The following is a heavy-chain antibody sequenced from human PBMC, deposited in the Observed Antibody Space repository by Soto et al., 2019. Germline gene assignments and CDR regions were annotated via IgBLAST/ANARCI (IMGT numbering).Heavy chain of an antibody. V-gene: IGHV1-46*01. Sequence: ASGKVSCKASGFTFTSFYMHWVRQAPGQGPEWMGIMHPYGGSTGYAQKFQGRVTLTRDTSTRTDYMELSSLRSDDTAVYYCAILYYYDSGDYYSNYQYYRMDVWGQGTTVTVSS. CDR1: GFTFTSFY. J-gene: IGHJ6*02. D-gene: IGHD3-22*01. CDR3: AILYYYDSGDYYSNYQYYRMDV. CDR2: MHPYGGST.